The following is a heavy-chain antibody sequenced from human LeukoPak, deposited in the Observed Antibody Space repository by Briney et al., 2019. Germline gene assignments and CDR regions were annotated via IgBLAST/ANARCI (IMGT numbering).Heavy chain of an antibody. CDR2: LYSAGTT. V-gene: IGHV4-4*07. Sequence: SETLSLTCTVSGGSIRNYYWSWIRQPAGKRLEWIGRLYSAGTTNYNPPLQSRVTMSVDTSKNQFSLRLTSVTAADTAVYYCAREAGPGIAAVGAFDYWGQGTLVTVSS. CDR1: GGSIRNYY. D-gene: IGHD6-13*01. J-gene: IGHJ4*02. CDR3: AREAGPGIAAVGAFDY.